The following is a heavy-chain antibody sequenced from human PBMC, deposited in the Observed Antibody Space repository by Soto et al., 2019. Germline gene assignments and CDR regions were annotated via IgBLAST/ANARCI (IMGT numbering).Heavy chain of an antibody. D-gene: IGHD2-2*01. Sequence: GGSLRLSCGASGFAFSSYWMHWVRQVPWKGLVWVSRINGDGSDIKYADSVKGRFTISRDNAKNTLYLQMNSLRAEDTAVYYCARDQSTGDWFDAWGQGTLVTVSS. CDR3: ARDQSTGDWFDA. J-gene: IGHJ5*02. CDR1: GFAFSSYW. CDR2: INGDGSDI. V-gene: IGHV3-74*03.